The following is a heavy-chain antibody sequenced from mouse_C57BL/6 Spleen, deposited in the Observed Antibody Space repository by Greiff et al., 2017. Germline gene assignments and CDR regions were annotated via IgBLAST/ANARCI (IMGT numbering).Heavy chain of an antibody. Sequence: EVQGVESGGGLVKPGGSLKLSCAASGFTFRDYGMHWVRQAPEKGLEWVAYISSGSSTIYYADTVKGRFTISRDNAKNTLFLQMTSLRSEDTAMYYCARGSGAMDYWGQGTSVTVSS. V-gene: IGHV5-17*01. CDR1: GFTFRDYG. J-gene: IGHJ4*01. CDR2: ISSGSSTI. CDR3: ARGSGAMDY.